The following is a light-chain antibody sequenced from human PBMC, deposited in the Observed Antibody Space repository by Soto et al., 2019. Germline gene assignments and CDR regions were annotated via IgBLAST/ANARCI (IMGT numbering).Light chain of an antibody. J-gene: IGLJ1*01. CDR2: GVT. Sequence: QSALTQPASVSGSRGQSITLSCTGSGGDIGAYNYVSWYQQHPGKAPKLIVYGVTHRPSGVSSRFSASKSAYTASLTISALQAEDEADYYCSSFTTTYFYVFGPGTKLTVL. V-gene: IGLV2-14*01. CDR3: SSFTTTYFYV. CDR1: GGDIGAYNY.